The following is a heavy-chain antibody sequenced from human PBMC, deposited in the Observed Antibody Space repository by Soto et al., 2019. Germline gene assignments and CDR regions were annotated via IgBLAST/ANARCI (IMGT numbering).Heavy chain of an antibody. V-gene: IGHV3-11*01. CDR2: ISSSGSTI. CDR1: GFTFSDYY. J-gene: IGHJ6*03. CDR3: ARVGYYDFWSGFIEYYYYMDV. D-gene: IGHD3-3*01. Sequence: GGSLRLSCAASGFTFSDYYMSWIRQAPGKGLEWVSYISSSGSTIYYADSVKGRFTISRDNAKNSLYLQMNSLRAEDTAVYYCARVGYYDFWSGFIEYYYYMDVWGKGTTVTVSS.